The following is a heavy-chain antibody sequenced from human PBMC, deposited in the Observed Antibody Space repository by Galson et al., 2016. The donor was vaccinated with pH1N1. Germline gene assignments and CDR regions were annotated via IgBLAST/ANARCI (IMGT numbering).Heavy chain of an antibody. CDR3: ARDLVRGAAFDI. J-gene: IGHJ3*02. CDR1: GFTFTAYS. V-gene: IGHV3-11*05. CDR2: ISSGGTYA. D-gene: IGHD3-10*01. Sequence: SLRLSCAASGFTFTAYSMTWLRQAPGKGLEWVSQISSGGTYANYEDSVKGRFTISRHNAKNSVFLQMNSLRVDDTAVYYCARDLVRGAAFDIWGQGTTVIVSS.